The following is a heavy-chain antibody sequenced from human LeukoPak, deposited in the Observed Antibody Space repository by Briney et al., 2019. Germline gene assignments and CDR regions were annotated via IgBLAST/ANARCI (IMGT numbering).Heavy chain of an antibody. D-gene: IGHD1-7*01. CDR3: ARGGWNYSYYYYYGMDV. V-gene: IGHV4-31*03. Sequence: SQTLSLTCTVSGGSISSGGYYWSWIRQHPGKGLEWIGYIYYSGSTYYNPSLKSRVTISVDTSKNQFSLKLSSVTAADTAVYYCARGGWNYSYYYYYGMDVWGQGTTVTVS. CDR1: GGSISSGGYY. CDR2: IYYSGST. J-gene: IGHJ6*02.